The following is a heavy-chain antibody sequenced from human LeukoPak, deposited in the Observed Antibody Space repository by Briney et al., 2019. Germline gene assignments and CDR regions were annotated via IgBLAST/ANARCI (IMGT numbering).Heavy chain of an antibody. Sequence: SETLSLTCTVSGGSMSSYYWSWIRQPPEKGLEWTGYIYYSGSTNYNPSLKSRVTISVDTSKNQFSLKLSSVTAADTAVYYCARSSRTRTFDIWGQGIMVTVSS. CDR1: GGSMSSYY. J-gene: IGHJ3*02. CDR2: IYYSGST. D-gene: IGHD2-2*01. V-gene: IGHV4-59*01. CDR3: ARSSRTRTFDI.